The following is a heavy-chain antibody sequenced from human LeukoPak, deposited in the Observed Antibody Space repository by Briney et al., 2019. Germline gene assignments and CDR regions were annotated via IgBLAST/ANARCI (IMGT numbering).Heavy chain of an antibody. V-gene: IGHV4-59*08. CDR3: ARPARKPNYYYYYGMDV. CDR1: GGSISSYY. Sequence: SETLSLTCTVSGGSISSYYWSWIRQPPGKGLEWIGYIYYSGTTNYNPSLKSRVTISVDTSKNQFSLKLSSVTAADTAVYYCARPARKPNYYYYYGMDVWGQGTTVTVSS. D-gene: IGHD6-6*01. J-gene: IGHJ6*02. CDR2: IYYSGTT.